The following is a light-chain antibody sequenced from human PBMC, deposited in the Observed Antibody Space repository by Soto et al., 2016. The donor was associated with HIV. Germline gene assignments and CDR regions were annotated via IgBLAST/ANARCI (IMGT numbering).Light chain of an antibody. J-gene: IGKJ1*01. CDR2: AAS. CDR3: LRHSIYLRWT. V-gene: IGKV1-17*01. CDR1: QGIRND. Sequence: DIQMTQSPSSLSASVGDRVTITCRASQGIRNDLGWYQQKPGKAPKRLIYAASSLQSGVPSRFSGSGSGTEFTLTISSLQPEDSATYYCLRHSIYLRWTFGQGTKVKSN.